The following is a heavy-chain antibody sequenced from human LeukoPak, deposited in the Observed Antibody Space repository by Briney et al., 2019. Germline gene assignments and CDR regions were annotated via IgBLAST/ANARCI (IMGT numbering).Heavy chain of an antibody. D-gene: IGHD3-22*01. CDR3: ARVPDSSVRMTNFDY. Sequence: GASVKVSCKASGYTFTSYYMHWVRQAPGQGLEWMGVINPSGGSTSYAQKFQGRVTMTRDTSTSTVYMELSSLRSEDTAVYYCARVPDSSVRMTNFDYWGQGTLVTVSS. V-gene: IGHV1-46*01. J-gene: IGHJ4*02. CDR2: INPSGGST. CDR1: GYTFTSYY.